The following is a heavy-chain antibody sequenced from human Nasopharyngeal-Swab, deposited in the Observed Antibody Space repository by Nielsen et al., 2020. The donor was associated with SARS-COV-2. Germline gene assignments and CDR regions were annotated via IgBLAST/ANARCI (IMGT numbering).Heavy chain of an antibody. CDR1: GFTFRSYA. J-gene: IGHJ3*02. D-gene: IGHD6-19*01. V-gene: IGHV3-23*02. CDR2: ISGSGLST. CDR3: AKKGQQWLADDALDT. Sequence: GESLKISCATSGFTFRSYAMGWVRQAPGKGLEWVSVISGSGLSTYYGDSVRGRFAISRDNSKNRLYLQMNSLKVEDTAIYYCAKKGQQWLADDALDTWGQGTLVSISS.